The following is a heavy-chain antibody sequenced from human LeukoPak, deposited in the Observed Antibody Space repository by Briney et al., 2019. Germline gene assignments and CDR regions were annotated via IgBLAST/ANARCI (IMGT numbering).Heavy chain of an antibody. CDR3: ARDWSSGWYSYYYYGMDV. V-gene: IGHV3-30-3*01. CDR2: ISYDGSNK. Sequence: PGGSLRLSCAASGFSFSSYAIHWVRQAPGKGLEWVAVISYDGSNKYYTDSVKGRFTISRDNSKNTLYLQMNSLRAEDTAVYYCARDWSSGWYSYYYYGMDVWGQGTTVTVSS. CDR1: GFSFSSYA. D-gene: IGHD6-19*01. J-gene: IGHJ6*02.